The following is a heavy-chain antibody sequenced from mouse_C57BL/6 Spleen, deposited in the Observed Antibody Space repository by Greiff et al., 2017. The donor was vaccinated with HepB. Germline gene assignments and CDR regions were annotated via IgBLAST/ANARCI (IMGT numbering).Heavy chain of an antibody. D-gene: IGHD2-1*01. CDR2: INPNNGGT. J-gene: IGHJ3*01. CDR1: GYTFTDYY. CDR3: ARVYGNYLAWFAY. Sequence: VQLQQSGPELVKPGASVKISCKASGYTFTDYYMNWVKQSHGKSLEWIGDINPNNGGTSYNQKFKGKATLTVDKSSSTAYMELRSLTSEDSAVYYCARVYGNYLAWFAYWGQGTLVTVSA. V-gene: IGHV1-26*01.